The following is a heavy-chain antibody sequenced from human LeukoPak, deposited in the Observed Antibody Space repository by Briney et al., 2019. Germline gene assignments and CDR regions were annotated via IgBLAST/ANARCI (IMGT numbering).Heavy chain of an antibody. V-gene: IGHV3-21*01. J-gene: IGHJ3*02. CDR1: GFTFSSYS. CDR2: ISSSSSYI. CDR3: VRDDVSTDAFDI. Sequence: GGSLRLSCAASGFTFSSYSMNWVRQAPGKGLEWVSSISSSSSYIYYADSVKGRFTISRDNAKNSLYLQMNSLRAEDTAVYYCVRDDVSTDAFDIWGQGTMVTVSS.